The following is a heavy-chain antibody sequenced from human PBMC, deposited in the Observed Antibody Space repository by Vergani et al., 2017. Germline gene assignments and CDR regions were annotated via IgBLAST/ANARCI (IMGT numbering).Heavy chain of an antibody. Sequence: EVQLEESGGGLVLPGRSLRLSCVASGFTSAGHAMHWVRHAPGKGLEWVSGISWNSNSIGYADSVTGRFTISGDNAKKSLYLQMNSLRAADTALYYCAKXWGTASGCGWFDPWGQGTLVTVSS. CDR1: GFTSAGHA. D-gene: IGHD3-16*01. J-gene: IGHJ5*02. CDR2: ISWNSNSI. V-gene: IGHV3-9*02. CDR3: AKXWGTASGCGWFDP.